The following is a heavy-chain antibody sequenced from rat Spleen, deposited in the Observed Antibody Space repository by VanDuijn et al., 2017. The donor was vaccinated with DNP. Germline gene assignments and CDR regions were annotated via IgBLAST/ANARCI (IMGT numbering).Heavy chain of an antibody. J-gene: IGHJ3*01. V-gene: IGHV5-25*01. CDR3: ARGRFAY. Sequence: EVQLVESGGGLVQPGRSLKLSCAASGFTFSNYDMAWVRQAPTKGLEWVVSISPSGGSTYYRDSVKGRFTVSRDNAKSSLYLQMDSLRSEDTATYYCARGRFAYWGQGTLVTVSS. CDR2: ISPSGGST. CDR1: GFTFSNYD.